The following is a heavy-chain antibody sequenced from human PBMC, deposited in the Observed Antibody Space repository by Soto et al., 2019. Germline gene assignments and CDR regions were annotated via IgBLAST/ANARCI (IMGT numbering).Heavy chain of an antibody. CDR3: AREVVPAAMSVLTSYYGMDV. Sequence: ASVKVSCKASGYTFTGYYMHWVRQAPGQGLEWMGWINPNSGGTNYAQKFQGWVTMTRDTSISTAYMELSRLRSDDTAVYYCAREVVPAAMSVLTSYYGMDVWGQGTTVTVSS. J-gene: IGHJ6*02. CDR2: INPNSGGT. D-gene: IGHD2-2*01. CDR1: GYTFTGYY. V-gene: IGHV1-2*04.